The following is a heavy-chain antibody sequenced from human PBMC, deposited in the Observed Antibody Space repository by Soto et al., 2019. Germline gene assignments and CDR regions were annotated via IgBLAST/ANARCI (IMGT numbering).Heavy chain of an antibody. V-gene: IGHV3-30-3*01. CDR1: GFTFSSYA. J-gene: IGHJ6*02. CDR3: ARPFHRSHYDFWSGPWTDYYYYGMDV. D-gene: IGHD3-3*01. Sequence: GGSLRLSCAASGFTFSSYAMHWVRQAPGKGLEWVAVISYDGSNKYYADSVKGRFTISRDNSKNTLYLQMNSRRAEDTAVYYCARPFHRSHYDFWSGPWTDYYYYGMDVWGQGTTVTVSS. CDR2: ISYDGSNK.